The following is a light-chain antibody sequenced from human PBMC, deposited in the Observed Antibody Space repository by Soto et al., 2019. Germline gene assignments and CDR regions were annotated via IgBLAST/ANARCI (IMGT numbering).Light chain of an antibody. CDR2: EGT. J-gene: IGLJ2*01. CDR1: SSDVGSYNL. Sequence: QSVLTQPASVSGSPGQSITISCTGTSSDVGSYNLVSWYQQHRGKAPKLMIYEGTKRPSGVSNRFSGSKSGNTASLTISGLQAEDEADYYCCSYAGSSSYVVFGRGTKLTVL. CDR3: CSYAGSSSYVV. V-gene: IGLV2-23*01.